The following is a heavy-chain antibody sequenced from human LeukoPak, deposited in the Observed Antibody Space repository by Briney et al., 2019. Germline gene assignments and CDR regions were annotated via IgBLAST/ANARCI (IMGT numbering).Heavy chain of an antibody. V-gene: IGHV3-23*01. J-gene: IGHJ4*02. CDR2: ISGSGGST. Sequence: PGGSLRLSCAASGFTFSSYAMTWVRQAPGKGLEWVSVISGSGGSTYYADSVKGRFTISRDNSKNTLYLQMNSLRAEDTAVYYCAKHRFESGGYHSTDWGQGTLVTVSS. CDR1: GFTFSSYA. D-gene: IGHD3-22*01. CDR3: AKHRFESGGYHSTD.